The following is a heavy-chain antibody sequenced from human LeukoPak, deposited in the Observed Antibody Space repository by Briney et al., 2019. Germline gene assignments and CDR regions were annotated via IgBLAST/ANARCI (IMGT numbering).Heavy chain of an antibody. CDR1: GGTFSSYA. CDR2: IIPIFGTA. J-gene: IGHJ3*02. CDR3: ARTIVGATRHAFDI. V-gene: IGHV1-69*06. Sequence: SVKVSCKASGGTFSSYAISWVRQAPGQGLEWMGGIIPIFGTANHAQKLQGRVTLTADISTSTAYMELSSLRSEDTAVYYCARTIVGATRHAFDIWGQGTMVTVSS. D-gene: IGHD1-26*01.